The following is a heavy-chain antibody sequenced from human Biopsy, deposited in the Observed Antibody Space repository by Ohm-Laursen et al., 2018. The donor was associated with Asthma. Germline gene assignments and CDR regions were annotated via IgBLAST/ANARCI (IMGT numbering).Heavy chain of an antibody. V-gene: IGHV1-69*06. J-gene: IGHJ6*02. D-gene: IGHD3-3*01. Sequence: SVKVSCKASGGTLSSNSINWVRQAPGQGLEWMGRIIPIFGPTNYAQKFQGRVTISADRSTSTAYMELSSLTIEDTAVYYCARAVTILQEWSGGMDVWGQGTTVTVS. CDR3: ARAVTILQEWSGGMDV. CDR2: IIPIFGPT. CDR1: GGTLSSNS.